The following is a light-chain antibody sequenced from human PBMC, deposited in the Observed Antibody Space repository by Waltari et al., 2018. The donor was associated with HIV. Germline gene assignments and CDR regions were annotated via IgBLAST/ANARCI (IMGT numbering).Light chain of an antibody. Sequence: QSALTQPASVSGAPGQSIAIYCSGTSSDFSDYNYVHRYQHHPGKAPKLILYEVSNRSSGVPDRFSGSKSGNTASLTISGLQAEDEADYYCSSYTTTFTWVFGGGTKLTVL. CDR1: SSDFSDYNY. CDR2: EVS. V-gene: IGLV2-14*01. J-gene: IGLJ3*02. CDR3: SSYTTTFTWV.